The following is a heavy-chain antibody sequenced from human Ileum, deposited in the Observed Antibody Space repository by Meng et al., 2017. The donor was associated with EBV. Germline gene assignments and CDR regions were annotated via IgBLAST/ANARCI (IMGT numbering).Heavy chain of an antibody. J-gene: IGHJ4*02. CDR3: ARGGWSLDY. V-gene: IGHV4-59*08. D-gene: IGHD2-15*01. CDR2: IYYSGST. CDR1: GGSISSYY. Sequence: QGKLQESGPGLVKPSETLSFTCTVSGGSISSYYWSWIRQPPGKGLEWIGYIYYSGSTNYNPSLKSRVTISVDTSKNQFSLNLSSVTAADTAVYYCARGGWSLDYWGQGTLVTVSS.